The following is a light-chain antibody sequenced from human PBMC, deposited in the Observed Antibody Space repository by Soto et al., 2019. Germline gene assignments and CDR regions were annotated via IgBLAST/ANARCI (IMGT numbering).Light chain of an antibody. CDR3: HQYYGLPTLT. CDR1: QNITNN. CDR2: HAS. V-gene: IGKV1-33*01. Sequence: DIQMTQSPSSLSASIGDRVTITCQASQNITNNLSWYQQKPGKAPNLLIYHASKLAKGVPSRFSASGSGTDFSFIITSLQREDLATYYCHQYYGLPTLTFGQGTRLEIK. J-gene: IGKJ5*01.